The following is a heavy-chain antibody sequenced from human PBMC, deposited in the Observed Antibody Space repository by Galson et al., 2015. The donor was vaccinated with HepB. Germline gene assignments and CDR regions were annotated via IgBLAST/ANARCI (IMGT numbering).Heavy chain of an antibody. CDR1: GYTFTSYA. CDR3: ARAGRGPYSSGWTYYFDY. D-gene: IGHD6-19*01. J-gene: IGHJ4*02. V-gene: IGHV1-3*01. Sequence: SVKVSCKASGYTFTSYAMHWVRQAPGQRLEWMGWINAGNGNTKYSQKFQGRVTITRDTSASTAYMELSSLRSEDTAVYYCARAGRGPYSSGWTYYFDYWGQGPRVTVSS. CDR2: INAGNGNT.